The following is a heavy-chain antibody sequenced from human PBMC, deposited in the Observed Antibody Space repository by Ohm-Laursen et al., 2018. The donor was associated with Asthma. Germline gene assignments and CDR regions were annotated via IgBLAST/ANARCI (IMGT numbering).Heavy chain of an antibody. Sequence: SLRLSCAASGFTFSSYAMSWVRQAPGKGLEWVSAISGSGGSTYYADSVKGRFTISRDNSKNTLYLQMNSLRAEDTAVYYCAKDLPSDYGDYVAFDYWGQGTLVTVSS. V-gene: IGHV3-23*01. D-gene: IGHD4-17*01. CDR1: GFTFSSYA. CDR2: ISGSGGST. CDR3: AKDLPSDYGDYVAFDY. J-gene: IGHJ4*02.